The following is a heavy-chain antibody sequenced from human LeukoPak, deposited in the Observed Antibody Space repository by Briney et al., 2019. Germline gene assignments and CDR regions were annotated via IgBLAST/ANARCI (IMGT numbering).Heavy chain of an antibody. CDR1: GFTFSSYA. CDR3: ARDTVYGSGSFYGMDV. D-gene: IGHD3-10*01. J-gene: IGHJ6*02. V-gene: IGHV3-23*01. Sequence: GGSLRLSCAASGFTFSSYAMSWVRQAPGKGLEWVSAISGSGGSTYYADSVKGRFTISRDNSKNTLYLQMNSLRAEDTAVYYCARDTVYGSGSFYGMDVWGQGTTVTVSS. CDR2: ISGSGGST.